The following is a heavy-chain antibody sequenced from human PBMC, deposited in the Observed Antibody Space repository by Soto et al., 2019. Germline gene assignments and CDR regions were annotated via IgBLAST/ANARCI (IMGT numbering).Heavy chain of an antibody. Sequence: SQTLSLTCTVSGGSISSYYWNWIRQPPGKGLEWIGYIYYSGSTNYNPSLKSRVTISVDTSKNQFSLKLSSVTAADTAVYYCARQIAAPRPVLGAFDIWGQGTMVTVSS. CDR3: ARQIAAPRPVLGAFDI. J-gene: IGHJ3*02. CDR2: IYYSGST. CDR1: GGSISSYY. D-gene: IGHD6-13*01. V-gene: IGHV4-59*01.